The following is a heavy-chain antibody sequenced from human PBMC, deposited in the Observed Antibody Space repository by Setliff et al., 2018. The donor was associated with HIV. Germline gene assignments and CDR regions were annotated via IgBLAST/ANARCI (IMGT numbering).Heavy chain of an antibody. CDR3: AREIGDGSGTLNAFDI. J-gene: IGHJ3*02. CDR2: IFYSGST. CDR1: GGSISSYY. Sequence: SETLSLTCTVSGGSISSYYWSWIRQPPGKGLECIGYIFYSGSTNYNPSLKSRVTISVGTSKNQFSLKLSSVTAADTAVYYCAREIGDGSGTLNAFDIWGQGTMVTVSS. D-gene: IGHD3-10*01. V-gene: IGHV4-59*01.